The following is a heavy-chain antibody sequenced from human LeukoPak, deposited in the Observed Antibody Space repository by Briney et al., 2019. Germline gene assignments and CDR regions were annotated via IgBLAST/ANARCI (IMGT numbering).Heavy chain of an antibody. CDR2: IFSGGAGTT. Sequence: GGSLRLSCAASGFTLSAYTMSWVRQPPGKGLEWVSTIFSGGAGTTYYVDSVKGRFTISRDNSKNTLYLQLNSLRAEDTALYYCAKRDGETEFDYWGQGTLVTVSS. D-gene: IGHD5-24*01. J-gene: IGHJ4*02. CDR3: AKRDGETEFDY. V-gene: IGHV3-23*01. CDR1: GFTLSAYT.